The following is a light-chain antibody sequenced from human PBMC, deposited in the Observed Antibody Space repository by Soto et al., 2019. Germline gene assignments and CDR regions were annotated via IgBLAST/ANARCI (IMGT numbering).Light chain of an antibody. CDR3: QHPGDAPWT. CDR2: GAS. J-gene: IGKJ1*01. CDR1: QSVQFNY. V-gene: IGKV3-20*01. Sequence: EIVMTQSPATLSVSPGERATLSCRASQSVQFNYVAWYQQKPGQAPRLLIYGASSRATGIPDRFSGSGSGMDFTLTISSLAPEDFGVYYCQHPGDAPWTFGQGTKVDIK.